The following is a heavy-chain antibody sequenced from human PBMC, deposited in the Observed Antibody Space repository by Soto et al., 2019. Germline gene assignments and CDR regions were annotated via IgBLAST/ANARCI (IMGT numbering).Heavy chain of an antibody. D-gene: IGHD1-26*01. CDR3: TRAVLPQWELTHWYFDL. Sequence: EMHLVESGGGLVQPGRSLRLSCTASGFNFRNYAMSWVRQAPGKGLEWVGVIRSKTYYGTTEYGASVHGRFTISRDDSKSIAYLQMDSLSIEDTAFYYCTRAVLPQWELTHWYFDLWGRGALVTVSS. CDR2: IRSKTYYGTT. CDR1: GFNFRNYA. J-gene: IGHJ2*01. V-gene: IGHV3-49*04.